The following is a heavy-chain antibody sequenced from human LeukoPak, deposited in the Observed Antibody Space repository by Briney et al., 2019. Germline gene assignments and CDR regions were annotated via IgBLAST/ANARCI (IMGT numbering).Heavy chain of an antibody. Sequence: GGSLRLSCAASGFTFSGYGMHWVRQAPGKGLEWVAVIWYDGSNKYYADSVKGRFAISRDNSKNMLYLQMNSLRAEDTAVYYCARGQGLAQTNYYYGLDVWGQGTTVTVSS. CDR2: IWYDGSNK. CDR1: GFTFSGYG. D-gene: IGHD1-14*01. CDR3: ARGQGLAQTNYYYGLDV. J-gene: IGHJ6*02. V-gene: IGHV3-33*08.